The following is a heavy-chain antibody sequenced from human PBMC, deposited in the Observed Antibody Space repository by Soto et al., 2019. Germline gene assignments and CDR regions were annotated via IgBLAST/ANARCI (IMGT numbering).Heavy chain of an antibody. CDR3: ARDQDFWSGYPPRFDY. J-gene: IGHJ4*02. V-gene: IGHV3-30-3*01. CDR1: GFTFSSYA. D-gene: IGHD3-3*01. Sequence: GGSLRLSCAASGFTFSSYAMHWVRQAPGKGLEWVAVISYDGSNKYYADSVKGRFTIPRDNSKNTLYLQMNSLRAEDTAVYYCARDQDFWSGYPPRFDYWGQGTLVTVSS. CDR2: ISYDGSNK.